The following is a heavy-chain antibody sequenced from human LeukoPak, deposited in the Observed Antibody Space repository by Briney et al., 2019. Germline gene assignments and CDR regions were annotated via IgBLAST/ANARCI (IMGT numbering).Heavy chain of an antibody. CDR2: ISYDGSNK. Sequence: GGSLRLSCAASGFTFSSYGMHWVRQAPGKGLEWVAVISYDGSNKYYADSVKGRFTISRDNSKNTLYLQMNSLRAEDTAVYYCAKPGVPAAMLVLPDYWGQGTLVTVSS. CDR3: AKPGVPAAMLVLPDY. CDR1: GFTFSSYG. J-gene: IGHJ4*02. D-gene: IGHD2-2*01. V-gene: IGHV3-30*18.